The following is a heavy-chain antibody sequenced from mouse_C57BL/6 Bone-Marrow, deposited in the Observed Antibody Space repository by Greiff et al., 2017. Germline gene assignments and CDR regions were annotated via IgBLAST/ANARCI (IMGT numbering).Heavy chain of an antibody. J-gene: IGHJ3*01. CDR3: ARRTFWFAY. CDR1: GYTFTSYW. V-gene: IGHV1-64*01. CDR2: IHPNSGST. Sequence: VQLKQPGAELVKPGASVKLSCKASGYTFTSYWMHWVKQRPGQGLEWIGMIHPNSGSTNYNEKFKSKATLTVDKSSSTAYMQLSSLTSEDSAVYYCARRTFWFAYWGQGTLVTVSA.